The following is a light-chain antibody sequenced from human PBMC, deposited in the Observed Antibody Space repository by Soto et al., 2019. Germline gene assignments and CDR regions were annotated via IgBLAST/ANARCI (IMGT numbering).Light chain of an antibody. CDR2: AAS. CDR3: QPSYSFCT. V-gene: IGKV1-39*01. J-gene: IGKJ1*01. Sequence: DIQMTQSPSSLSASVGDRVTITCRASQSISRYLNCYQHKPGKAPNLLIYAASSLQSGVPSRFSGSGSATDFTLTISGLQPEDVATYYCQPSYSFCTFGQGTKMEIQ. CDR1: QSISRY.